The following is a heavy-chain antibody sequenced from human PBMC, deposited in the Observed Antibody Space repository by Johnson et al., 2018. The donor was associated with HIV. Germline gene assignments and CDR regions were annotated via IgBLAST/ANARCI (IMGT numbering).Heavy chain of an antibody. CDR1: GFTFSDYY. CDR3: ARSSSTAAPGRDAFDI. V-gene: IGHV3-11*06. Sequence: QVQLVESGGGLVKPEGSLRLSCAASGFTFSDYYMSWIRQAPGKGLEWVSYYPGSVKGRFPISRENAKNSLYLQMNSLRAGDTAVYYCARSSSTAAPGRDAFDIWGQGTMVTVSS. D-gene: IGHD6-13*01. J-gene: IGHJ3*02.